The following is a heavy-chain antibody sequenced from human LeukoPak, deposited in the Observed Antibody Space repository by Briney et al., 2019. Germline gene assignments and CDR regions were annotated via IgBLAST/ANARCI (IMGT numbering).Heavy chain of an antibody. CDR3: ARGSYYDSSGYYTFDY. Sequence: ASVKVSCKAAGYTFTVYYMHWVRQAPGQGLEWMGWINPNSGGTNYAQKFQGRVTMTRDTSISTAYMELSRLRSDDTAVYYCARGSYYDSSGYYTFDYWGQGTLVTVSS. J-gene: IGHJ4*02. CDR1: GYTFTVYY. V-gene: IGHV1-2*02. CDR2: INPNSGGT. D-gene: IGHD3-22*01.